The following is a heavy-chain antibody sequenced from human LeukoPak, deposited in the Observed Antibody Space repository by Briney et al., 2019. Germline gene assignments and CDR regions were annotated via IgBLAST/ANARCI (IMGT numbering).Heavy chain of an antibody. J-gene: IGHJ4*02. CDR1: GFTFSTYS. CDR3: AKGQGDYCSSNNCHLRFDY. V-gene: IGHV3-23*01. Sequence: GGSLRLSCAASGFTFSTYSMSWVRQAPGKGLEWVSGISGSGGATYYTDSVKGRFTFSRDNSKNTLYPQMNSLRAEDTAVYFCAKGQGDYCSSNNCHLRFDYWGQGTLVTVSS. CDR2: ISGSGGAT. D-gene: IGHD2-2*01.